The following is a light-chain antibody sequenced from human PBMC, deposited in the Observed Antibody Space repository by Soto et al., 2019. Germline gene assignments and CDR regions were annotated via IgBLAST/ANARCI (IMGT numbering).Light chain of an antibody. CDR3: QQYDEWPLT. CDR1: ENIKTR. J-gene: IGKJ4*01. V-gene: IGKV3-15*01. CDR2: DAF. Sequence: EKVMTQSPATLSVSPGERATLSCRASENIKTRLAWYQQKPGQAPSLLIYDAFTRATGVPDRFSGRASGTEFTLTISSLQSEDFAVYYCQQYDEWPLTIGGGTKVEIK.